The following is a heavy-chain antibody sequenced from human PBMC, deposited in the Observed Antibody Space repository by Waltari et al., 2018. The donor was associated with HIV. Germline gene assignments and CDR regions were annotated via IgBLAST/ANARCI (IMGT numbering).Heavy chain of an antibody. J-gene: IGHJ6*02. Sequence: QVHLVQSGPEVKRPGASVKISCKGYGYIFMNFDVHWVRQDAGQGAEWMGWMNPNSGNTASPYIFEERVTMTRDVSTDTAYMEMSGLTPEDTAIYYCARNSSAKGNRYFYYGLDVWGQGTPVTV. CDR2: MNPNSGNT. V-gene: IGHV1-8*02. CDR3: ARNSSAKGNRYFYYGLDV. D-gene: IGHD3-22*01. CDR1: GYIFMNFD.